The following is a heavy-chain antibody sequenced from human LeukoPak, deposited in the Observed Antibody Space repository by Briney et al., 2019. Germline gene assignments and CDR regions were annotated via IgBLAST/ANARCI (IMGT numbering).Heavy chain of an antibody. Sequence: GGSLRLSCAASGFTFDDYAMHWVRQAPGKGLEWVSGISWNSGSIGYADSVKGRFTISRDNAKNSLYLQMNSLRAEDMALYYCTRGAYDYGSVTYQVDYWGQGTLVTVSS. CDR3: TRGAYDYGSVTYQVDY. D-gene: IGHD3-10*01. J-gene: IGHJ4*02. V-gene: IGHV3-9*03. CDR1: GFTFDDYA. CDR2: ISWNSGSI.